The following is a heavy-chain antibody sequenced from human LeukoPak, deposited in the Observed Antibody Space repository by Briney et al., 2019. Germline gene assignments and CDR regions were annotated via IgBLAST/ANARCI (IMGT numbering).Heavy chain of an antibody. Sequence: GGSLRLSCVAPGFNFGAYPMGWVRQAPGKGLEWVSTIGATDNSKYYRDSVKGRFTISRDNFKNTLFLQMNNLRDEDTAVYYCAKETIGNFDYWGQGSLVTVSS. V-gene: IGHV3-23*02. CDR1: GFNFGAYP. CDR2: IGATDNSK. CDR3: AKETIGNFDY. D-gene: IGHD5-24*01. J-gene: IGHJ4*02.